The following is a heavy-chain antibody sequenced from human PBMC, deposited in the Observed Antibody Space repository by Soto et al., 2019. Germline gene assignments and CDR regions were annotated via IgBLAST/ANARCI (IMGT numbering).Heavy chain of an antibody. CDR3: VRGNTGYGNFDS. V-gene: IGHV3-74*01. J-gene: IGHJ4*02. D-gene: IGHD5-12*01. CDR2: MFTDVSTT. Sequence: PGVSLRLSCAASGLKFIGFWMHWVRKAPGKGLVWVSRMFTDVSTTYYADSVKGRFTISRDNAKSTLYLQMNSLRDEDTAVYYCVRGNTGYGNFDSWGQGTLVTVSS. CDR1: GLKFIGFW.